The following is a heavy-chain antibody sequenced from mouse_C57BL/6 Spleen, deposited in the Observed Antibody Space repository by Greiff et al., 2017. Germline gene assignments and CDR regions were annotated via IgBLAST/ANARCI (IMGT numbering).Heavy chain of an antibody. V-gene: IGHV1-82*01. CDR3: ARRGDYGSSYEFAY. D-gene: IGHD1-1*01. Sequence: QVQLKQSGPELVKPGASVKISCKASGYAFSSSWMNWVKQRPGKGLEWIGRIYPGDGDTNYNGKFKGKATLTADKSSSTAYMQLSSLTSEDSAVYFCARRGDYGSSYEFAYWGQGTLVTVSA. CDR2: IYPGDGDT. J-gene: IGHJ3*01. CDR1: GYAFSSSW.